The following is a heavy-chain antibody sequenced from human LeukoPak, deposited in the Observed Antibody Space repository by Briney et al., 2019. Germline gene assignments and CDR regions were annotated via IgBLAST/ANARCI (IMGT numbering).Heavy chain of an antibody. V-gene: IGHV4-39*07. CDR3: ARDLGRQQRELDP. J-gene: IGHJ5*02. D-gene: IGHD6-13*01. Sequence: PSETLSLTCTVSGGSISSSSYYWGWIRQPPGKGLEWIGSIYYSGSTYYNPSLKSRVTISVDTSKNQFSLKLSSVTAADTAVYYCARDLGRQQRELDPWGQGTLVTVSS. CDR1: GGSISSSSYY. CDR2: IYYSGST.